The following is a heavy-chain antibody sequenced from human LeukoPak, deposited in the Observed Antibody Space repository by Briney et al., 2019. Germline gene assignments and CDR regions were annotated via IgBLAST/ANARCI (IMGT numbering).Heavy chain of an antibody. CDR2: IYHSGST. CDR1: GYSISSNYH. CDR3: ARYDSSGYGYFDY. Sequence: SETLSLTCTVSGYSISSNYHWGWIRQPPGKGLEWIATIYHSGSTYYNPSLKSRVTISVDTSKNQFSLKMRSVTAADTAVYYCARYDSSGYGYFDYWGQGTLVTVSS. J-gene: IGHJ4*02. D-gene: IGHD3-22*01. V-gene: IGHV4-38-2*02.